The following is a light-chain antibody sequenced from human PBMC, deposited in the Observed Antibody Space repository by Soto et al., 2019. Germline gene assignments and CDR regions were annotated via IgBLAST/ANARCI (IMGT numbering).Light chain of an antibody. CDR3: QTWGTGIVL. Sequence: QSVLTQSPSASASLGASVKLTCILSSGHSSYAIAWHQQQPEKGPRYLMKLNSDGSQSKGDGIPDRFSGSSSGAERYLTISSLQSEDEADYYCQTWGTGIVLFGGGTKLTVL. CDR2: LNSDGSQ. CDR1: SGHSSYA. V-gene: IGLV4-69*01. J-gene: IGLJ2*01.